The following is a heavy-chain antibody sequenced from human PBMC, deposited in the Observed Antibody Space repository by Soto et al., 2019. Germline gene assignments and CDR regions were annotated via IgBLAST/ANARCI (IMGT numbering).Heavy chain of an antibody. CDR3: ARVSEDIVVVVAATADAFDI. J-gene: IGHJ3*02. CDR1: GGSFSGYY. V-gene: IGHV4-34*01. Sequence: SETLSLTCAVYGGSFSGYYWSWIRQPPGKGLEWIGEINHSGSTNYNPSLKSRVTTSVDTSKNQFSLKLSSVTAADTAVYYCARVSEDIVVVVAATADAFDIWGQGTMVTVSS. CDR2: INHSGST. D-gene: IGHD2-15*01.